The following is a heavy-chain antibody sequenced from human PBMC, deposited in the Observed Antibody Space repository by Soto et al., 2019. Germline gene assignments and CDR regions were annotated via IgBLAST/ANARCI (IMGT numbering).Heavy chain of an antibody. Sequence: ASGKVSCKASGYTFTSYGISWVRQAPGQGLEWMGWISAYNGNTNYAQKLQGRVTMTTDTSTSTAYMELRSLRSDDTAVYYCARDQLLWFGEFINYYYYYMDVWGKGTTVTVSS. D-gene: IGHD3-10*01. CDR3: ARDQLLWFGEFINYYYYYMDV. CDR1: GYTFTSYG. J-gene: IGHJ6*03. CDR2: ISAYNGNT. V-gene: IGHV1-18*01.